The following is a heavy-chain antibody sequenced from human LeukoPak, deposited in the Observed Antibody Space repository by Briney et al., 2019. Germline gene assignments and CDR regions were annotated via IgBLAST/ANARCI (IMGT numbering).Heavy chain of an antibody. D-gene: IGHD3-16*02. CDR3: AKDLSRLFYYYYMDV. V-gene: IGHV3-30*02. CDR1: GFTFSSYG. CDR2: IRYDGSKK. Sequence: GGSLRLSCAASGFTFSSYGMHWVRQAPGKGLEWVAFIRYDGSKKYYADSVKGRFTISRDNSKNTLYLQMNSLRAEDTAVYYCAKDLSRLFYYYYMDVWGKGTTVTVSS. J-gene: IGHJ6*03.